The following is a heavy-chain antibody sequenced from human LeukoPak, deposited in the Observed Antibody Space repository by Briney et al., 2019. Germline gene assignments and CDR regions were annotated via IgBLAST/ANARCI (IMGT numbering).Heavy chain of an antibody. Sequence: PSETLSLTCAVYGGSFSGHYWSWIRQPPGKGLEWVSEINHSGNTHNNPSLKSRVTISVDTAKNQFSLKLSSVTAADTAVYYCARGRYVRGYAFDVWGQGTMVTVSS. CDR2: INHSGNT. D-gene: IGHD3-16*01. CDR3: ARGRYVRGYAFDV. CDR1: GGSFSGHY. J-gene: IGHJ3*01. V-gene: IGHV4-34*01.